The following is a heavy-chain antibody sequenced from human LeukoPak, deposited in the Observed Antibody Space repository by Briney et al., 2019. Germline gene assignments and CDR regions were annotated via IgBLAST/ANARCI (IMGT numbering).Heavy chain of an antibody. CDR1: GYTFTSYY. J-gene: IGHJ1*01. CDR3: ARGWCSSTSCREYFQH. Sequence: PGASVKVSCKASGYTFTSYYMHWVRQAPGQGLEWMGIINPSGGSTSYAQKFQGRVTMTRVMSTSTVYMELSSLRSEDTAVYYCARGWCSSTSCREYFQHWGQGTLVTVSS. V-gene: IGHV1-46*01. CDR2: INPSGGST. D-gene: IGHD2-2*01.